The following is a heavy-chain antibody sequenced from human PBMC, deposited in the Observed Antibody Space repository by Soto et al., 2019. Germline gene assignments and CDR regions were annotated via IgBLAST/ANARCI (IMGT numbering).Heavy chain of an antibody. CDR3: AREVLVRHH. CDR1: GFIFSSYW. D-gene: IGHD1-26*01. Sequence: EVQLVESGGGVVQPGGSLRLSCTASGFIFSSYWMHWVRQAPGEGLVCVSRTNSEGSRTSHADSVKGRFTITRDNAKRTVYLQMNSLRAEDTVVYYCAREVLVRHHWGQGTLVTVCS. J-gene: IGHJ5*02. V-gene: IGHV3-74*01. CDR2: TNSEGSRT.